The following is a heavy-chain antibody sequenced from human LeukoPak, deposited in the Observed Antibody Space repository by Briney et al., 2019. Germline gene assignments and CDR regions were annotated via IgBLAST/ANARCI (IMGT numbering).Heavy chain of an antibody. D-gene: IGHD1-26*01. J-gene: IGHJ6*03. CDR1: GFIFSSFS. Sequence: GGSLRLSCAASGFIFSSFSMNWVRQAPGKGLEWISYISSSSRTIYYADSVKGRFTISRDNAKNSLYLQMNSLRAEDTAIYYCARDPYSGNYGDYYYYYMDVWGKGTTVTISS. CDR3: ARDPYSGNYGDYYYYYMDV. CDR2: ISSSSRTI. V-gene: IGHV3-48*01.